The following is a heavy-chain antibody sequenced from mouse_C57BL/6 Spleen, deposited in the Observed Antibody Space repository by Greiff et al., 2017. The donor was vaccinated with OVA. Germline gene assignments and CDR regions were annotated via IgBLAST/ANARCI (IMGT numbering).Heavy chain of an antibody. J-gene: IGHJ2*01. V-gene: IGHV5-6*01. Sequence: EVQLLESGADLVKPGASLKLSCAASGFTFTSYGMSWVRQTPDKRLEWVATISSGGSYTYYPDSVKGRFTISRDNSKNTRYLQLSSLKSEDAAMDYCAKSEGDYFDYWGQGTTVTVSS. CDR2: ISSGGSYT. CDR1: GFTFTSYG. CDR3: AKSEGDYFDY.